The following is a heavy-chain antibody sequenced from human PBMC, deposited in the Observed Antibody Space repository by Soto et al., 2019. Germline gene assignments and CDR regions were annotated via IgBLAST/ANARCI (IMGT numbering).Heavy chain of an antibody. J-gene: IGHJ4*02. CDR2: IYYSGST. CDR3: ARRRCSGDSCYLDY. CDR1: GGSISSSSYY. V-gene: IGHV4-39*01. Sequence: SETLSLTCTVSGGSISSSSYYWGWIRQPPGKGLEWIGSIYYSGSTYYNPSLKSRVTISRDNAKNSLYLQMSSLRADDTAVYYCARRRCSGDSCYLDYWGQGTQVTVSS. D-gene: IGHD2-15*01.